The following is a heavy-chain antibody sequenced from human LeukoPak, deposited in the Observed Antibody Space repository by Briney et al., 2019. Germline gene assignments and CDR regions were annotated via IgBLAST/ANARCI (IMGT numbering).Heavy chain of an antibody. V-gene: IGHV4-59*01. CDR1: GGSISSYY. CDR3: ARAPTVGFDY. Sequence: SETLSLTCTVSGGSISSYYWSWIRQPPGKGLEWIGYIYYSGSTNYNPSLKSRVTISVDTSRNQFSLKLSSVTAADTAVYYCARAPTVGFDYWGQGTLVTVSS. J-gene: IGHJ4*02. CDR2: IYYSGST. D-gene: IGHD4-17*01.